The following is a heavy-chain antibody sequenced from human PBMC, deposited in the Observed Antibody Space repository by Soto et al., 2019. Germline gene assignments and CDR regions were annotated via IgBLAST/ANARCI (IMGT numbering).Heavy chain of an antibody. CDR2: ISAYNGNT. CDR1: GYTFTSYG. D-gene: IGHD6-13*01. CDR3: ARRGYSSSWSDWFEP. Sequence: GASVKVSCKASGYTFTSYGISWVRHAPGQGLEWMGWISAYNGNTNYAQKLQGRVTMTTDTSTSTAYMELRSLRSDDTAVYYCARRGYSSSWSDWFEPSGQGTLVTVSS. J-gene: IGHJ5*02. V-gene: IGHV1-18*01.